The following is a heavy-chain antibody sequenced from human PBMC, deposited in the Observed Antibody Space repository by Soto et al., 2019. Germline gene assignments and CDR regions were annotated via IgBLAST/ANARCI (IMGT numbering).Heavy chain of an antibody. CDR1: GGTFSSYA. D-gene: IGHD2-15*01. J-gene: IGHJ4*02. V-gene: IGHV1-69*12. Sequence: QVQLVQSGAEVKKPGSSVKVSCKASGGTFSSYAISWVRQAPGQGLEWMGGIIPIFGTANYAQKFQGRVTITADESTSTSYVELSSLRSEDTAVYYCARDRFSGYCSGGSCYYFDYWGQGTLVTVSS. CDR2: IIPIFGTA. CDR3: ARDRFSGYCSGGSCYYFDY.